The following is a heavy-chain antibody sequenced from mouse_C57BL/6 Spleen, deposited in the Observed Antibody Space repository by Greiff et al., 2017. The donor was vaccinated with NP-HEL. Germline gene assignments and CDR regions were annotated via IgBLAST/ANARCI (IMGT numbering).Heavy chain of an antibody. CDR1: GFTFSDYY. CDR2: ISNGGGST. D-gene: IGHD2-5*01. CDR3: ARQSNYVDAMDY. V-gene: IGHV5-12*01. J-gene: IGHJ4*01. Sequence: EVQRVESGGGLVQPGGSLKLSCAASGFTFSDYYMYWVRQTPEKRLEWVAYISNGGGSTYYPDTVKGRFTISRDNAKNTLYLQMSRLKSEDTAMYYCARQSNYVDAMDYWGQGTSVTVSS.